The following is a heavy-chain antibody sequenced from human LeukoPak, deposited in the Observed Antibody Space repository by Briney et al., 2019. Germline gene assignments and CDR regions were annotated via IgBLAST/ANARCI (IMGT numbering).Heavy chain of an antibody. D-gene: IGHD3-22*01. CDR3: ARYYYDSSGHKTPYFDY. CDR2: INHSGST. J-gene: IGHJ4*02. CDR1: GGSFSVYY. Sequence: SETLSLTCAVYGGSFSVYYWSWIRQPPGKGLEWIGEINHSGSTNYNPSLKSRVTISVDTSKNQFSLKLSSVTAADTAVYYCARYYYDSSGHKTPYFDYWGQGTLVTVSS. V-gene: IGHV4-34*01.